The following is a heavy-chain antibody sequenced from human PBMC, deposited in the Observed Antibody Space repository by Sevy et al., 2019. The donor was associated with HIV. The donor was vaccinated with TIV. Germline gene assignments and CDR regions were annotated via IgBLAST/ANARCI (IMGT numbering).Heavy chain of an antibody. J-gene: IGHJ6*02. CDR2: INSKTGGGTT. D-gene: IGHD3-3*01. CDR1: GFTFSYAW. Sequence: GGSLRLSCAASGFTFSYAWMSWVRQAPGKGLEWVGRINSKTGGGTTDYAAPVKGRFTISREDSKNTLYLQMNSLKTEDTAVYYCSTVVKNAFWSGHVNYYGLDVWGQGTTVTVSS. CDR3: STVVKNAFWSGHVNYYGLDV. V-gene: IGHV3-15*05.